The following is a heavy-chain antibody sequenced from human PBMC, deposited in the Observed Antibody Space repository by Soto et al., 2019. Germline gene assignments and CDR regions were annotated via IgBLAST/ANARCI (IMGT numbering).Heavy chain of an antibody. CDR3: ARTVMPVGNLPAFDH. V-gene: IGHV4-61*01. CDR1: GGSVSSPNYF. Sequence: QMQLQESGPGLVKPSETLSLACTVSGGSVSSPNYFWSWIRQPPGKGLEWVAYIYNNGKTNYNPSLKSRATISVDTAKNQCSLKLTSVTGADSAVYFCARTVMPVGNLPAFDHWGQGVLVTVSS. D-gene: IGHD1-26*01. CDR2: IYNNGKT. J-gene: IGHJ4*02.